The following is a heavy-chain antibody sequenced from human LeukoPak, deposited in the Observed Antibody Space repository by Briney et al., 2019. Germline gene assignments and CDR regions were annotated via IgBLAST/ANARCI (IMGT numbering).Heavy chain of an antibody. CDR3: AREVVEMATIIGGYFDY. D-gene: IGHD5-24*01. CDR2: INPNSGGT. CDR1: GYTFTGYY. Sequence: ASVKVSCKASGYTFTGYYMHWVRQAPGQGLEWMGWINPNSGGTNYAQKFQGRVTITRNTSISTAYMELSSLRSEDTAVYYCAREVVEMATIIGGYFDYWGQGTLVTVSS. J-gene: IGHJ4*02. V-gene: IGHV1-2*02.